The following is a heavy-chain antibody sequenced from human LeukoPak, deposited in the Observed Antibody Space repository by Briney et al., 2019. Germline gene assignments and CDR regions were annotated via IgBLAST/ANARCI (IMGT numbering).Heavy chain of an antibody. CDR2: IYYSGRT. CDR1: GGSISSYY. D-gene: IGHD3-10*02. V-gene: IGHV4-59*01. CDR3: ARDGGLYYYDRGGWFDP. Sequence: PSETLSLTCTVSGGSISSYYWSWIRQPPGKGLEWIGYIYYSGRTNYNPSLKSRVTISVDTSKNQFSLKLSSVTAADTAVYYCARDGGLYYYDRGGWFDPWGQGTLVTVSS. J-gene: IGHJ5*02.